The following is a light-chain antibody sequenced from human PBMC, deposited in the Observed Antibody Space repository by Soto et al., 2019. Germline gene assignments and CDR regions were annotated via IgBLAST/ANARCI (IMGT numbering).Light chain of an antibody. J-gene: IGKJ1*01. CDR2: GAS. Sequence: EIVLPQSPGTLSLSPGEIASLYFRASQPGSSNYVAWYQQTPGQAPRLLIYGASSRATDLPDRFSGSGSRTYFTLTISILEPDDSALYYCQQYGASLQTFGQGTKVDIK. CDR3: QQYGASLQT. V-gene: IGKV3-20*01. CDR1: QPGSSNY.